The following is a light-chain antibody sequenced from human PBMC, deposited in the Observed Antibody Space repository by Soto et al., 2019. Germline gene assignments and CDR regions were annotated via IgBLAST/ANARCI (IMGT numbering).Light chain of an antibody. CDR2: DVS. J-gene: IGLJ2*01. V-gene: IGLV2-14*03. CDR3: SSFTTTSTLV. Sequence: QSALTQPASVSGSPGQSITISCTGTSSDVGGYNHVSWYQHHPGKAPKLMMRDVSNRPSGVSNRFSGSKSGNTASLTISGLQAEDEADYYCSSFTTTSTLVFGGGTKLTV. CDR1: SSDVGGYNH.